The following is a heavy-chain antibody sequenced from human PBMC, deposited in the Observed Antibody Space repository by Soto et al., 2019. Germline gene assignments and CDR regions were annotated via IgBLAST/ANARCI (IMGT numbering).Heavy chain of an antibody. D-gene: IGHD1-1*01. CDR2: ISSSSSTI. CDR3: ARAYGTGAHTDY. CDR1: GFTFSSSS. V-gene: IGHV3-48*01. J-gene: IGHJ4*02. Sequence: EVQLVESGGGLVQPGGSLRLSCAASGFTFSSSSMNWVRQAPGKGMEWISYISSSSSTIYYADSVKGRFTISRDNAKNSLYLQMNSLRAEDTAVYYCARAYGTGAHTDYWGQGTLVTVSS.